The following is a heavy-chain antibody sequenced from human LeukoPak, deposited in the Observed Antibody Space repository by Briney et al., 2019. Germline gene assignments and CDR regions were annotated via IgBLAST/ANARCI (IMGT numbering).Heavy chain of an antibody. CDR1: GFTVSSYW. V-gene: IGHV3-74*03. Sequence: GGSLRLSCADSGFTVSSYWMHWVRQAPGKGLVWVSRINSDGSSITYADSVKGRFTISRDNAKNTLFLQMNSLRVEDTAVYYCAREGRVSGYDFDCWGQGTLVTVSS. J-gene: IGHJ4*02. CDR3: AREGRVSGYDFDC. D-gene: IGHD5-12*01. CDR2: INSDGSSI.